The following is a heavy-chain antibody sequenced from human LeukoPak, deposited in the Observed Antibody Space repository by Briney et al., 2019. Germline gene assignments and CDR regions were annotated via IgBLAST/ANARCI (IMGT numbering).Heavy chain of an antibody. J-gene: IGHJ5*02. CDR1: GGTFSSYT. Sequence: ASVKVSCKASGGTFSSYTISWVPQAPGQGLEWMGRIIPILGIANYAQKFQGRVTITADKSTSTAYMELSSLRSEDTAVYYCARTGTGTTSPPWFDPWGQGTLVTVSS. CDR2: IIPILGIA. CDR3: ARTGTGTTSPPWFDP. V-gene: IGHV1-69*02. D-gene: IGHD1-7*01.